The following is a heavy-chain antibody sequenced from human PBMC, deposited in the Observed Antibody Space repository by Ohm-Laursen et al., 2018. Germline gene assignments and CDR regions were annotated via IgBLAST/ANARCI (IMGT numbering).Heavy chain of an antibody. CDR2: ISYSGST. V-gene: IGHV4-59*12. D-gene: IGHD5-24*01. J-gene: IGHJ2*01. Sequence: SETLSLTCTVSGGSISSYYWSWIRQPPGKGLEWIGYISYSGSTTYNPSLKSEFPISEETSKNKFSLTLSSVTAADTAVYYCARDPRRDGYINFDLWGRGTLVTVSS. CDR1: GGSISSYY. CDR3: ARDPRRDGYINFDL.